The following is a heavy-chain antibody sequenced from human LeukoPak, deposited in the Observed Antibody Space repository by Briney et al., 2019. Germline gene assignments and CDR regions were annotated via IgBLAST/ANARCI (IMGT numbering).Heavy chain of an antibody. Sequence: GGSLRLSCAASGFTFSDYDMHWVRQATGKGLEWVSAIGTSGDTYYTGSVKGRFTISRENAKNSLYLQMNSLRAGDTAVYYCARVAKERVGGVYYFDYWGQGTLVTVPS. CDR2: IGTSGDT. D-gene: IGHD1-1*01. V-gene: IGHV3-13*01. CDR3: ARVAKERVGGVYYFDY. J-gene: IGHJ4*02. CDR1: GFTFSDYD.